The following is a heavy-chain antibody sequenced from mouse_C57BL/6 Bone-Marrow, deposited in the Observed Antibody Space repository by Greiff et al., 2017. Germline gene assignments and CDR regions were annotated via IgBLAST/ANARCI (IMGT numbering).Heavy chain of an antibody. CDR3: ARSIYYGSSLDY. V-gene: IGHV1-69*01. D-gene: IGHD1-1*01. Sequence: QVQLQQPGAELVMPGASVKLSCKASGYTFTSYWMHWVKQRPGQGLEWIGEIDPSDSYTNYNQKFKGKSTLTVDKSSSTAYLQLSSLTSDDSAVYYCARSIYYGSSLDYWGQGTTLTVSS. CDR2: IDPSDSYT. J-gene: IGHJ2*01. CDR1: GYTFTSYW.